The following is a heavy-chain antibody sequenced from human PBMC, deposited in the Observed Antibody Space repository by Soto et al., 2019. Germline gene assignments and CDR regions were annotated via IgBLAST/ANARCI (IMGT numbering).Heavy chain of an antibody. Sequence: QVQLVESGGGVVQPGRSLRLSCEASGFTFSSYAMHWVRQAPGKGLEWVAVLSYDGGSNSYADSVKGRFTISRDNSKNTLYMQMKSLRPEDTALYYCARATYYYGSGSYTLGYWGQGTLVTVSS. V-gene: IGHV3-30-3*01. J-gene: IGHJ4*02. D-gene: IGHD3-10*01. CDR2: LSYDGGSN. CDR1: GFTFSSYA. CDR3: ARATYYYGSGSYTLGY.